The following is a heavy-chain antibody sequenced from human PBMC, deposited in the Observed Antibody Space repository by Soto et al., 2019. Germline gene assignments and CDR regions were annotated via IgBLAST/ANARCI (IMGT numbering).Heavy chain of an antibody. D-gene: IGHD3-10*01. V-gene: IGHV3-30*18. Sequence: QVQLVESGGGVVQPGRSLRLSCAASGFTFSSYGMHWVRQAPGKGLEWVAVISYDGSNKYYADSVKGRFTISRDNSKNTLYLQMNSLRAEDTAVYYCANDQLRGVRGVITYYYGMDVWGQGTTVTVSS. CDR3: ANDQLRGVRGVITYYYGMDV. CDR2: ISYDGSNK. J-gene: IGHJ6*02. CDR1: GFTFSSYG.